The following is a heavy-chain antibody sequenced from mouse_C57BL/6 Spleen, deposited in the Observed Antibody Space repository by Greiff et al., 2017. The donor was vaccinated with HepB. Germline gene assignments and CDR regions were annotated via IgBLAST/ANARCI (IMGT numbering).Heavy chain of an antibody. CDR2: ISSGGSYT. D-gene: IGHD1-1*01. J-gene: IGHJ4*01. CDR3: ARPYGSSGDYAMDY. V-gene: IGHV5-6*01. CDR1: GFTFSSYG. Sequence: EVQLVESGGDLVKPGGSLKLSCAASGFTFSSYGMSWVRQTPDKRLEWVATISSGGSYTYYPDSVKGRFTISRDNAKNTLYLQMSSLKSEDTAMYYCARPYGSSGDYAMDYWGQGTSVTVSS.